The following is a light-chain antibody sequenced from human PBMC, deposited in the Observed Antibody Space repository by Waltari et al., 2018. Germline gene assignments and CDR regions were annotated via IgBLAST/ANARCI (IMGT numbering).Light chain of an antibody. CDR1: QDINNY. CDR3: QQYDNLPPYT. CDR2: DAS. J-gene: IGKJ2*01. V-gene: IGKV1-33*01. Sequence: DIQMTQSPSSLSASVGDTVTITCQASQDINNYLNWYQQKPGKAPKLLIYDASNLEAGVPSRFSGGGSGTDFTFTISSLQPEDIATYYCQQYDNLPPYTFGQGTKLEIK.